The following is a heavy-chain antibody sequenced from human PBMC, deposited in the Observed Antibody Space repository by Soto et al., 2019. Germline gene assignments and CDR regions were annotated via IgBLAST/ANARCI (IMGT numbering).Heavy chain of an antibody. V-gene: IGHV1-2*02. D-gene: IGHD2-2*01. CDR1: GYTFTGYY. J-gene: IGHJ6*02. CDR3: ARRDIVVVPAATYYYYYGMDV. Sequence: GASVKVSCKASGYTFTGYYMHWVRQAPGQGLEWMGWINPNSGGTNYAQKFQGRVTTTRDTSISTAYMELSRLRSDDTAVYYCARRDIVVVPAATYYYYYGMDVWGQGTTVTVSS. CDR2: INPNSGGT.